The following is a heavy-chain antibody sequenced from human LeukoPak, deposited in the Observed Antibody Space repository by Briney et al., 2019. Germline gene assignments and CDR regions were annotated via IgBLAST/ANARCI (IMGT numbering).Heavy chain of an antibody. J-gene: IGHJ4*02. CDR2: IHCSGST. D-gene: IGHD3-3*01. CDR1: NASVSGYY. V-gene: IGHV4-59*08. Sequence: PSETLSLTCAVSNASVSGYYWSWIRQPPGKGLEWVGHIHCSGSTKYNPSLKSRVTVSLDTSKNHLSLRLSPVTAADTAMYYCARLRKYDDFWSGYFHYFDYWGQGTLVTVSS. CDR3: ARLRKYDDFWSGYFHYFDY.